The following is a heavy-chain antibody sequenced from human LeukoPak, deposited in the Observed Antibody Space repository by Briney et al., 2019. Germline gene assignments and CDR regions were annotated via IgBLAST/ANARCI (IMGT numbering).Heavy chain of an antibody. V-gene: IGHV3-20*04. CDR2: INWNGGST. Sequence: RPGGSLRLSCAASGFTFDDYGMSWVRQAPGKGLEWVSGINWNGGSTGYADSVKGRFTISRDNAKNSLYLQMNSLRAEDMALYYCAKDISTNYDSWGFDYWGQGTLVTVSS. CDR1: GFTFDDYG. D-gene: IGHD3-3*01. CDR3: AKDISTNYDSWGFDY. J-gene: IGHJ4*02.